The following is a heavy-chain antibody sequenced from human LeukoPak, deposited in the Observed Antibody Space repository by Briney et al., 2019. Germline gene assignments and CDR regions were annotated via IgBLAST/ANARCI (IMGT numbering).Heavy chain of an antibody. D-gene: IGHD3-10*01. CDR1: GFTFSSYW. CDR2: IKSDGST. CDR3: TRAITYFYGSVTCDWFAS. Sequence: GGSLRLSCEASGFTFSSYWMHWVRQTPGKGLMWVARIKSDGSTIYADSVQGRFTISRDNAKNMVYLQMNSLRDDDTAIYYCTRAITYFYGSVTCDWFASWGQGTRVTVSS. V-gene: IGHV3-74*01. J-gene: IGHJ5*01.